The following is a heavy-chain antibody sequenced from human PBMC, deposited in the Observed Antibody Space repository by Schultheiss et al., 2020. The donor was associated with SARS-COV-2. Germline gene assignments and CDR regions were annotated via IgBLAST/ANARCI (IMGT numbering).Heavy chain of an antibody. CDR3: ARSSGYYSYFDY. CDR1: GFIVSSNF. V-gene: IGHV3-23*01. J-gene: IGHJ4*02. D-gene: IGHD3-22*01. Sequence: GESLKISCAATGFIVSSNFMSWVRQAPGKGLEWVSAISGSGGSTYYADSVKGRFTISRDNSKGTLYLKMNNLRAEDTAVYYCARSSGYYSYFDYWGQGTLVTVSS. CDR2: ISGSGGST.